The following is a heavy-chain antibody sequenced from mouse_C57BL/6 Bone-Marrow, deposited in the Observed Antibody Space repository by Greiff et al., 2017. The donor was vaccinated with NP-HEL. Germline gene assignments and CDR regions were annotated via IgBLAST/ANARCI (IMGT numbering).Heavy chain of an antibody. CDR2: IDPSDSYT. V-gene: IGHV1-50*01. CDR3: ARFQAGYSFDY. Sequence: VQLQQPGAELVKPGASVKLSCKASGYTFTSYWMQWVKQRPGQGLEWIGEIDPSDSYTNYNQKFKGKATLTVDTSSSTAYMQLSSLTSEDSAVYYCARFQAGYSFDYWGQGTTLTVSS. J-gene: IGHJ2*01. CDR1: GYTFTSYW. D-gene: IGHD3-2*02.